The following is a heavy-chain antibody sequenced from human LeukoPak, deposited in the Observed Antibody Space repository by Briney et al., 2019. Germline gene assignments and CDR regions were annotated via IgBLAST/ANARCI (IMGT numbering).Heavy chain of an antibody. CDR2: ISGHGGNT. V-gene: IGHV3-43*02. D-gene: IGHD3-22*01. Sequence: PGGSLRLSCAASGFTFDDYAMHWVHQAPGKGLEWVSLISGHGGNTYYADSVKGRFTISRDNSRNSLYLQMNSLRTEDTALYYCAKDHRLIVVAYAFDIWGQGTMVTVSS. J-gene: IGHJ3*02. CDR1: GFTFDDYA. CDR3: AKDHRLIVVAYAFDI.